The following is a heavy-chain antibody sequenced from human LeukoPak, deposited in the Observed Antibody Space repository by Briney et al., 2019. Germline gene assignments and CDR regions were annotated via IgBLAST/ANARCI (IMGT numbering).Heavy chain of an antibody. V-gene: IGHV4-34*01. J-gene: IGHJ4*02. D-gene: IGHD3-3*01. Sequence: PSETLSLTCAVYGGSFSGYYWSWIRQPPGKGLEWIGEINHSGSTNHNPSLKSRVTISVDTSKNQFSLKLSSVTAADTAVYYCASIFGVVTNDYWGQGTLVTVSS. CDR2: INHSGST. CDR3: ASIFGVVTNDY. CDR1: GGSFSGYY.